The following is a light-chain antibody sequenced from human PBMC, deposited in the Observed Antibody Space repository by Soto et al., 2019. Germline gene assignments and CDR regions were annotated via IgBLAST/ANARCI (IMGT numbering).Light chain of an antibody. J-gene: IGKJ2*01. Sequence: DIVMTQSPDSLAVSLGERATINCKSSQSVLYTSNNKNYLAWYQQKPGQPPKLLIYWASTRESGVPDRFSGSGSGTDFTLTISSLQAEDVAAYYCQQYYSTLHTFGQGTKLEIK. CDR3: QQYYSTLHT. V-gene: IGKV4-1*01. CDR2: WAS. CDR1: QSVLYTSNNKNY.